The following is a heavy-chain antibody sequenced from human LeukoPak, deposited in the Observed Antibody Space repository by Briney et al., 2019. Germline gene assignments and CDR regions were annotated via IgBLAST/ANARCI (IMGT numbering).Heavy chain of an antibody. J-gene: IGHJ4*02. D-gene: IGHD3-10*01. CDR3: ATGGRRGSGSYYLLGY. V-gene: IGHV4-34*01. CDR2: INHSGST. CDR1: GGSFSGYY. Sequence: SETLSLTCAVYGGSFSGYYWSWLRQPPGKGLEWIGEINHSGSTNYNPSLKSRVTISVDTSKNQFSLKLSSVTAADTAVYYCATGGRRGSGSYYLLGYWGQGTLVTVSS.